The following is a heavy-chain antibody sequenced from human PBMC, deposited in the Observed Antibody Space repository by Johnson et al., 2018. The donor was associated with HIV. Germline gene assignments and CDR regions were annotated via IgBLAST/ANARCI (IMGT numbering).Heavy chain of an antibody. D-gene: IGHD5-18*01. Sequence: QVQLVESGGGVVQPGGSLRLSCAASGFTFRSYALHWVRQAPGKGLEWVGVISYDGSNKYYADSVKGRFTISRDNSKNTLYLQMNSLRAEDTAVYYCAKGGGQLWFYIAFDIWSQGTMVTVSS. V-gene: IGHV3-30*18. CDR1: GFTFRSYA. CDR3: AKGGGQLWFYIAFDI. CDR2: ISYDGSNK. J-gene: IGHJ3*02.